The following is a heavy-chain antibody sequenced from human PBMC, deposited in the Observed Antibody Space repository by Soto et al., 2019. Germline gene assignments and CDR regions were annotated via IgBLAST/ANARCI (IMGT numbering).Heavy chain of an antibody. CDR2: IFYAGNT. Sequence: PSETLSLTCAVSSGSISSSNWWSWVRQPPGKELEWIAKIFYAGNTNYNPSLKSRVTISVDTSKNQFSLKLDSVTAADTAVYYCARQAAAPGIDLWFDPWGQGTLVTVSS. D-gene: IGHD6-13*01. J-gene: IGHJ5*02. CDR1: SGSISSSNW. CDR3: ARQAAAPGIDLWFDP. V-gene: IGHV4-4*02.